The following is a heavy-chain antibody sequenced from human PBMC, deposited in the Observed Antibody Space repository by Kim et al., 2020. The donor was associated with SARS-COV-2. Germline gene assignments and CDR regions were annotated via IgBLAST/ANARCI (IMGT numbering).Heavy chain of an antibody. D-gene: IGHD3-10*01. CDR1: GYTFTSYG. V-gene: IGHV1-18*04. CDR3: ARSMVRGVIPSYYFDY. CDR2: ISAYNGNT. J-gene: IGHJ4*02. Sequence: ASVRVSCKASGYTFTSYGISWVRQAPGQGLEWMGWISAYNGNTNYAQKLQGRVTMTTDTSTSTAYMELRSLRSDDTAVYYCARSMVRGVIPSYYFDYWGQGTLVTVSS.